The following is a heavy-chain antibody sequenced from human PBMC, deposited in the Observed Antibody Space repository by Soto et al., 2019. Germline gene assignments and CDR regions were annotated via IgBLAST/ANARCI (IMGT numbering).Heavy chain of an antibody. CDR3: AKDRYFDWRNAFDI. CDR1: GFTFNTHA. CDR2: VSASGVTT. Sequence: GGSLRLSCAVTGFTFNTHAMSWVRQAPGKGLEWVATVSASGVTTYYTDSVKGRFTISRGNSNDTLFLQMKSLRAEDTAVYYCAKDRYFDWRNAFDIWGQGTMVTVSS. D-gene: IGHD3-9*01. J-gene: IGHJ3*02. V-gene: IGHV3-23*01.